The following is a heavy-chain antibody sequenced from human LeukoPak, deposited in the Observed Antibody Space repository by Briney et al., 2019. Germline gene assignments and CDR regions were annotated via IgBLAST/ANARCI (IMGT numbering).Heavy chain of an antibody. CDR1: GFTFSSYW. Sequence: GGSLRLSCAASGFTFSSYWMSWVRQAPGKGLEWVATIKQDGSEKYYVGSVKGRFTISRDNAKNSLYLQMNSLRAEDTAVYYCARDWGYCSSTSCYPTVFDYWGQGTLVTVPS. CDR2: IKQDGSEK. D-gene: IGHD2-2*01. J-gene: IGHJ4*02. CDR3: ARDWGYCSSTSCYPTVFDY. V-gene: IGHV3-7*03.